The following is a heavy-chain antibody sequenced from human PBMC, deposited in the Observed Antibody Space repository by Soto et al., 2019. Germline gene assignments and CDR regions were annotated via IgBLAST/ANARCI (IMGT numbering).Heavy chain of an antibody. Sequence: SEPLSLTCTVPGDSVSRGGAXWSWIRQHPGKGLAWIGYIYYSGSAHSTPHLKSRLTISLDTSQNQVSLRLSSVTAADTAVYYCARLKSRYYKIISYSFDYWGRGTLVTVSS. CDR2: IYYSGSA. V-gene: IGHV4-31*03. CDR1: GDSVSRGGAX. CDR3: ARLKSRYYKIISYSFDY. J-gene: IGHJ4*02. D-gene: IGHD3-10*01.